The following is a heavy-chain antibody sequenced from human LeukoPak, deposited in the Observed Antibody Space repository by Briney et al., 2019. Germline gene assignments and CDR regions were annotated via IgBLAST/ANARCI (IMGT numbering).Heavy chain of an antibody. CDR1: EYTLTELS. J-gene: IGHJ6*02. CDR2: FDPEDGET. CDR3: ATDRGTLSYYYYGMDV. D-gene: IGHD1-26*01. V-gene: IGHV1-24*01. Sequence: ASVKVSCKVSEYTLTELSMHWVRQAPGKGLEWMGGFDPEDGETIYAQKFQGRVTMTEDTSTDTAYMELSSLRSEDTAVYYCATDRGTLSYYYYGMDVWGQGTTVTVSS.